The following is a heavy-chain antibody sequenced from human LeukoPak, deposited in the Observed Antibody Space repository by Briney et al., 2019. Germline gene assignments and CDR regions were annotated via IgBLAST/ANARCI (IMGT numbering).Heavy chain of an antibody. CDR3: ARVARLVYADDY. J-gene: IGHJ4*02. CDR1: GYTFTSYG. D-gene: IGHD2-8*01. V-gene: IGHV1-18*01. Sequence: GASVKVSCKASGYTFTSYGIGWVRQAPGQGLEWMGWISAYNGNTNYAQKLQGRVTMTTDTSTGTAYMELRSLRSDDTAVYYCARVARLVYADDYWGQGTLVTVSS. CDR2: ISAYNGNT.